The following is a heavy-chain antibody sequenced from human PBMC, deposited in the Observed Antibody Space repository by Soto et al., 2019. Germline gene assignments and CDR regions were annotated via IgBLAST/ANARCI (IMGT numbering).Heavy chain of an antibody. D-gene: IGHD3-16*01. V-gene: IGHV3-48*01. CDR3: ASSVSRPSLLRGGTHNWFDP. CDR1: GFTFSSYS. J-gene: IGHJ5*02. Sequence: GGSLRLSCAASGFTFSSYSMNWVRQAPGKGLEWVSYISSSSSTIYYADSVKGRFTISRDNAKNSLYLQMNSLRAEDTAVYYCASSVSRPSLLRGGTHNWFDPWGQGTLVTVSS. CDR2: ISSSSSTI.